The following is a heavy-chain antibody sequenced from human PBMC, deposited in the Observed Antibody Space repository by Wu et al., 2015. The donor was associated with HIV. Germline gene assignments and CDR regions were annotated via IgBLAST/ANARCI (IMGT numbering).Heavy chain of an antibody. CDR2: IIPIFGTA. D-gene: IGHD1-14*01. V-gene: IGHV1-69*05. CDR1: GGTFSSYA. Sequence: QVHLVQSGAEVKKPRSSVKVSCKASGGTFSSYAISWVRQAPGQGLEWMGGIIPIFGTANYAQKFQGRVTITTDESTSTAYMELSSLRSEDTAVYYCARTAEGGIRNWYFDLWGRGTLVTVSS. J-gene: IGHJ2*01. CDR3: ARTAEGGIRNWYFDL.